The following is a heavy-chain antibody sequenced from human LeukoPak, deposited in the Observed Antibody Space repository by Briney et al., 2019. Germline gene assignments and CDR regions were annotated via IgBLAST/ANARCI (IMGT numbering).Heavy chain of an antibody. Sequence: GGSLRLSCTASGFTVSSDYMSWVRQAPGKGLEGVSFLYSGGSTQYSDSVKGRVIISRDNSKNTLYLQMNSLRAEDTAVYYCARDPYRATYYDFWSGYDYWGQGTLVTVSS. CDR3: ARDPYRATYYDFWSGYDY. CDR1: GFTVSSDY. D-gene: IGHD3-3*01. J-gene: IGHJ4*02. CDR2: LYSGGST. V-gene: IGHV3-66*01.